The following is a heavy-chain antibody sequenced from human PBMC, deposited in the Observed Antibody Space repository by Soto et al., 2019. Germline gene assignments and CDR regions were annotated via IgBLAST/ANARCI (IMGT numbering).Heavy chain of an antibody. Sequence: QVQLVQSGAEVKKPGSSVKVSCKASGGTFSSYAISWVRQAPGQGLEWMGGIIPIFGTANYAQKFQGRVTITADESTSTADMELSSLRSEDTAVYYCASESGRESDIVVAGGYGYRWFDPWGQGTLVTVSS. J-gene: IGHJ5*02. CDR1: GGTFSSYA. CDR2: IIPIFGTA. D-gene: IGHD2-15*01. CDR3: ASESGRESDIVVAGGYGYRWFDP. V-gene: IGHV1-69*01.